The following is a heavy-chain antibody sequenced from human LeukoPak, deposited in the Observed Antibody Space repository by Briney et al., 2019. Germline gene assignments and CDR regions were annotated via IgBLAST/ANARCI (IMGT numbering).Heavy chain of an antibody. CDR3: AKDLRVIVVTYYMDV. V-gene: IGHV3-23*01. J-gene: IGHJ6*03. D-gene: IGHD2-2*01. CDR1: GFTFNSYA. Sequence: GGSLRLSCAASGFTFNSYATTWVRQAPGKELEWVSSISGNGGSTYYTDSVKGRFTISRDNSKNTLYLQMNSLRAEDTAAYDCAKDLRVIVVTYYMDVWGKGTTVTVSS. CDR2: ISGNGGST.